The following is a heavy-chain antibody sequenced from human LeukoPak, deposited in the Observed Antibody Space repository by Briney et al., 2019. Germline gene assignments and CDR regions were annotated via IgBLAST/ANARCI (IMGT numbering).Heavy chain of an antibody. CDR3: ARPRYYGSGSYRDDAFDI. CDR1: GYSFTSYW. J-gene: IGHJ3*02. Sequence: GESLKISCKGSGYSFTSYWIGWVRQMPGKGLEWMGIIYPGDSDTRYSPSFQGQVTISADKSISTAYLQRSSLKASDTAMYYCARPRYYGSGSYRDDAFDIWGQGTMVTVSS. D-gene: IGHD3-10*01. V-gene: IGHV5-51*01. CDR2: IYPGDSDT.